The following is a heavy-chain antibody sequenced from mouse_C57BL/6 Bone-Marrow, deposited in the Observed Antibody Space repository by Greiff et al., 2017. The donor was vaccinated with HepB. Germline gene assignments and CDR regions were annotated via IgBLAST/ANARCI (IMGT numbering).Heavy chain of an antibody. D-gene: IGHD2-5*01. J-gene: IGHJ3*01. CDR2: INPNNGGT. CDR1: GYTFTDYY. Sequence: EVKLQESGPELVKPGASVKISCKASGYTFTDYYMNWVKQSHGKSLEWIGDINPNNGGTSYNQKFKGKATLTVDKSSSTAYMELRSLTSEDSAVYYCARSAYYSNFSWFAYWGQGTLVTVSA. CDR3: ARSAYYSNFSWFAY. V-gene: IGHV1-26*01.